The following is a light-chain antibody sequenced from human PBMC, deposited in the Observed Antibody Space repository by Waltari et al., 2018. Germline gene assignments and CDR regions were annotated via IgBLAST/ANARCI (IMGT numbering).Light chain of an antibody. Sequence: QSALTQPRSVSGSPGPSVTISCHGSGSYDGGYIYVPWYHHHPGRAPKVVIYDVDKRPSGVPDRFSGSQSGKTASLTISGLQAEDEGDYYCCSYAGRYTFVFGSGTRVTVL. CDR2: DVD. CDR3: CSYAGRYTFV. V-gene: IGLV2-11*01. J-gene: IGLJ1*01. CDR1: GSYDGGYIY.